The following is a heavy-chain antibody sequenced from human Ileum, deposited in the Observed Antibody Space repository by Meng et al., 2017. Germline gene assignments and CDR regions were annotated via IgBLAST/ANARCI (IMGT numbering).Heavy chain of an antibody. Sequence: QGPVQESGPKLVRPSETLSLACTVSGGSVSSGSYYWSWIRQPPGKGLEWIGHIYYSGSTNYNPSLKSRVTISVDMSKNQFSLKLNSVTAADTAIYFCARSSTSPASYFFDYWGQGTLVTVSS. V-gene: IGHV4-61*01. CDR2: IYYSGST. D-gene: IGHD6-6*01. J-gene: IGHJ4*02. CDR1: GGSVSSGSYY. CDR3: ARSSTSPASYFFDY.